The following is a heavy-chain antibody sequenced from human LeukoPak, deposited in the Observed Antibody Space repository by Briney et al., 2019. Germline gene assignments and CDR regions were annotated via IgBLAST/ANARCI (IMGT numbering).Heavy chain of an antibody. CDR2: IYYTGST. CDR3: ARHPGAFDI. Sequence: PSETLSLTCTVPGGSISSRSYYWGWIRQPPGKGLEWIGSIYYTGSTYYNPSLKSRVTISVDTSKNQFSLKLNSVTAADTAVYYCARHPGAFDIWGQGTMVTVSS. CDR1: GGSISSRSYY. V-gene: IGHV4-39*01. J-gene: IGHJ3*02.